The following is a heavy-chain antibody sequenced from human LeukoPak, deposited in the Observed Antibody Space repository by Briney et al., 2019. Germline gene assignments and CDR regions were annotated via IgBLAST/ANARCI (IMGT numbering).Heavy chain of an antibody. D-gene: IGHD1-7*01. CDR3: ARDSEGVTGTTSWLDP. Sequence: TGGSLRLSCAASGFTFSSYSMNWVRQAPGKGLEWVSSISTSSSYIYYADSVKGRFTISRDNARNSLYLQMNSLRAEDTAVYYCARDSEGVTGTTSWLDPWGQGTLVTVSS. V-gene: IGHV3-21*01. J-gene: IGHJ5*02. CDR2: ISTSSSYI. CDR1: GFTFSSYS.